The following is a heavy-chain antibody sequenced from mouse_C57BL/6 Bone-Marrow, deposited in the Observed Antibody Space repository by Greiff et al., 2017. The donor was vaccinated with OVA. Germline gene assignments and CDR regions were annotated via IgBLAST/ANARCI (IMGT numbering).Heavy chain of an antibody. CDR2: IDPENGDT. Sequence: VQLKQSGAELVRPGASVKLSCTASGFNIKDDYMHWVKQRPEQGLEWIGWIDPENGDTEYASKFQGKATITADTSSNTAYLKLSSLTSEDTAVYYCTTIDAMDYWGQGTSVTVSS. CDR3: TTIDAMDY. J-gene: IGHJ4*01. V-gene: IGHV14-4*01. CDR1: GFNIKDDY.